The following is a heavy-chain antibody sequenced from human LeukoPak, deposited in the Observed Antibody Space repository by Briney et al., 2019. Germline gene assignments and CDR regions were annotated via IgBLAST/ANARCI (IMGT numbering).Heavy chain of an antibody. CDR1: GYTFTVYY. V-gene: IGHV1-2*06. D-gene: IGHD2-15*01. CDR2: INPNSGDT. J-gene: IGHJ5*02. Sequence: ASVKVSCKASGYTFTVYYMYWVRQAPGQGLEWLGRINPNSGDTDYAQNFQGRVTMTRDTSISTAYMELTNLRSDDTAVYYCARGYCSGGTCYLVENWFDPWGQGTLVTVSS. CDR3: ARGYCSGGTCYLVENWFDP.